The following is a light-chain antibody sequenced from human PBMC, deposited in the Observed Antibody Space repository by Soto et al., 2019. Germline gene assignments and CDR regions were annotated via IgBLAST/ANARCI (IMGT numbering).Light chain of an antibody. CDR3: HVWDGSSDHYV. CDR1: NIGSKS. V-gene: IGLV3-21*02. CDR2: DDS. Sequence: SYELPQPPSVSVAPGQTARITSGGNNIGSKSVHWYQQKPGQAPVLVVYDDSDRPAGIPERFSGSNSGNTATLTISRVEAGDEADYYCHVWDGSSDHYVFGTGTKVTVL. J-gene: IGLJ1*01.